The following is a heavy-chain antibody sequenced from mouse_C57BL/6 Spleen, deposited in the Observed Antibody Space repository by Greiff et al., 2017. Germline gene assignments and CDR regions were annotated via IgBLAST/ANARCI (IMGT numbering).Heavy chain of an antibody. CDR2: IRNKANNHAT. CDR1: GFTFSDAW. Sequence: EVMLVESGGGLVQPGGSMKLSCAASGFTFSDAWMDWVRQSPEKGLEWVAEIRNKANNHATYYAESVKGRFTISRDDSKSSVYLQMNSLRAEDTGIYYCTRVDYYGSSYGGYFDVWGTGTTVTVSS. D-gene: IGHD1-1*01. J-gene: IGHJ1*03. CDR3: TRVDYYGSSYGGYFDV. V-gene: IGHV6-6*01.